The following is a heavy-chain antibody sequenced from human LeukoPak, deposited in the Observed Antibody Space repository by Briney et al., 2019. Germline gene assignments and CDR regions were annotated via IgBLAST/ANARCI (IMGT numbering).Heavy chain of an antibody. J-gene: IGHJ4*02. Sequence: GGSLRLSCSASGVNFNYFAMSWIRQAPGKRLEWVSTLGDSGSGGSYPDSGRGRFTISRDDSKDMVYLHMQSLRVDDAAVYYCWRIKYGGNSGYHFDYWGQGTLVTVSS. CDR3: WRIKYGGNSGYHFDY. V-gene: IGHV3-23*01. CDR1: GVNFNYFA. D-gene: IGHD4-23*01. CDR2: LGDSGSGG.